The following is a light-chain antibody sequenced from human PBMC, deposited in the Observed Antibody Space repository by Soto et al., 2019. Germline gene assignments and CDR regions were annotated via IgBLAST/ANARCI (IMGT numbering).Light chain of an antibody. V-gene: IGLV2-14*01. CDR2: DVS. CDR3: SSYTSSSTLCV. CDR1: SSDVGGYNY. Sequence: QSVLTQPASVSGSPGRSIAISCTGTSSDVGGYNYVSWYQQHPGKAPKLMIYDVSNRPSGVSNRFSGSKSGNTASLTISGLQAEDEADDYCSSYTSSSTLCVFGTGTKATVL. J-gene: IGLJ1*01.